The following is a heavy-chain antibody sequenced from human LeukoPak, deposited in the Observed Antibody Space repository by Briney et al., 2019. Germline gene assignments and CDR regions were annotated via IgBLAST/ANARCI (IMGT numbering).Heavy chain of an antibody. Sequence: ASVKVSCKASGYTFTSYYMHWVRQAPEQGLEWMGIINPSGGSPSYAQKFKGRVTMTMNTSTSTVYMELSSLRTEDTAGYSCARVAAAGTTNWFDPWGQGTLVTVSS. CDR3: ARVAAAGTTNWFDP. CDR1: GYTFTSYY. D-gene: IGHD6-13*01. J-gene: IGHJ5*02. V-gene: IGHV1-46*01. CDR2: INPSGGSP.